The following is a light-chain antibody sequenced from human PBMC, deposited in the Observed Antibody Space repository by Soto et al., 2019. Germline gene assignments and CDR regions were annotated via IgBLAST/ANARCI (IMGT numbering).Light chain of an antibody. J-gene: IGKJ1*01. Sequence: DIVMTQSPDSLAVSLGERATINCKSSQSVLYSSNNKNYLAGYQQKPGQPPKLLIYWASTRESGVPERFSGSGYGTDFTLTISSLQAEDVAVYYCQQYYSTRTFGQGTKVEIK. CDR2: WAS. V-gene: IGKV4-1*01. CDR1: QSVLYSSNNKNY. CDR3: QQYYSTRT.